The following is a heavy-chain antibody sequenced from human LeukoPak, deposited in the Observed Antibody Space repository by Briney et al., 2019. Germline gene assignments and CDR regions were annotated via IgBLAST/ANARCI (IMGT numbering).Heavy chain of an antibody. CDR1: GFTFDDYG. CDR3: ARLPIRFLEWLSYYFDD. D-gene: IGHD3-3*01. CDR2: INWNGGST. V-gene: IGHV3-20*04. J-gene: IGHJ4*02. Sequence: GGSLRLSCAASGFTFDDYGMSWVRQAPGKGLEWVSGINWNGGSTGYADSVKGRFTISRDNAKNSLYLQMNSLRAEDTALYYCARLPIRFLEWLSYYFDDWGQGTLVTVSS.